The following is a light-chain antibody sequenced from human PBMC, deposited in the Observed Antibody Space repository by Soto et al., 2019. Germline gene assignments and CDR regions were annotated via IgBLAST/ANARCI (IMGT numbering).Light chain of an antibody. CDR2: DAS. Sequence: DVQMTQYNSTLSASVGDTVTVTCRASQSVSGWLAWYQQKPGEAPKLLIYDASALPRGVPSRFSGSGSGTKFTLTIASLQPDDFATYYCQQYETFSGTFGPGTKVDIK. V-gene: IGKV1-5*01. CDR3: QQYETFSGT. CDR1: QSVSGW. J-gene: IGKJ1*01.